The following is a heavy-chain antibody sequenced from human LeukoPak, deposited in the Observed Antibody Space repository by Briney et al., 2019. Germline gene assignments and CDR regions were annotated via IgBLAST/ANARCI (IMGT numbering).Heavy chain of an antibody. CDR2: IYYSGST. D-gene: IGHD6-13*01. Sequence: SETLSLTCTVSGGSISSYYWSWIRQPPGKGLEWIGYIYYSGSTNYNPSLKSRVTISVDTSKNQFSLKLSSVTAADTAVYYCARALVRYSSCWFDPWGQGTLVTVSS. J-gene: IGHJ5*02. CDR1: GGSISSYY. V-gene: IGHV4-59*01. CDR3: ARALVRYSSCWFDP.